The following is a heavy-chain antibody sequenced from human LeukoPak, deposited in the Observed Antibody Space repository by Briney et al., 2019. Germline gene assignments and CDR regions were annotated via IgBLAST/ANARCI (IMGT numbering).Heavy chain of an antibody. CDR2: ISYDGSNK. CDR3: ARDSGNEYSSSYYFDY. J-gene: IGHJ4*02. D-gene: IGHD6-6*01. CDR1: GLTFSSYA. Sequence: GGSLRLSCAASGLTFSSYAMHWVRQAPGKGLEWVAVISYDGSNKYYADSVKGRFTISRDNSKNTLYLQMNSLRAEDTAVYYCARDSGNEYSSSYYFDYWGQGTLVTVSS. V-gene: IGHV3-30-3*01.